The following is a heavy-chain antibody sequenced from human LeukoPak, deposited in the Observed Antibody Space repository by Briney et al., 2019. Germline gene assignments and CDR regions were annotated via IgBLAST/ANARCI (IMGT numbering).Heavy chain of an antibody. D-gene: IGHD1-26*01. Sequence: GGSLRLSCAASGFNVGSNYMSWVRQAPGKGREWVSVIYSGGSTYYADSVKGRFTISRDNSMNRLYLQMNSLRAEDTAVYDCAREAPGAKIDYWGQGTLVTVSS. J-gene: IGHJ4*02. CDR3: AREAPGAKIDY. CDR1: GFNVGSNY. CDR2: IYSGGST. V-gene: IGHV3-53*01.